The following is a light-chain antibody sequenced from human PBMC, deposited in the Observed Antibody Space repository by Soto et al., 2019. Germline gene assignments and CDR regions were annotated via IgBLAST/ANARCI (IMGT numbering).Light chain of an antibody. J-gene: IGLJ2*01. CDR1: SSDVCGYNY. Sequence: QSALTQPASVSGSPGQSITISCTGTSSDVCGYNYVSWYQQHPGKAPKLMIYEVSNRPSGVSNRFSGSKSGNTASLTISGLHVEDEADYYCSSYTSSSTLVVFGGGTKLTVL. CDR3: SSYTSSSTLVV. CDR2: EVS. V-gene: IGLV2-14*01.